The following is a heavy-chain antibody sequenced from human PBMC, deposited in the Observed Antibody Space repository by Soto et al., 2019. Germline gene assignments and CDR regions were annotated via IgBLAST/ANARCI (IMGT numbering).Heavy chain of an antibody. D-gene: IGHD5-18*01. CDR2: ISGIRGRT. J-gene: IGHJ6*02. CDR3: AKQRKYRAYYYPMDV. Sequence: EMQLLESGGGLVQPGGSLRLSCVASGFTFSSYGMSWVRQAPGKGLEWVARISGIRGRTDYGDSVKGRFTTSRDNSNNILYLQLNSLRAEDTAIYYCAKQRKYRAYYYPMDVWGQGATVTVSS. V-gene: IGHV3-23*01. CDR1: GFTFSSYG.